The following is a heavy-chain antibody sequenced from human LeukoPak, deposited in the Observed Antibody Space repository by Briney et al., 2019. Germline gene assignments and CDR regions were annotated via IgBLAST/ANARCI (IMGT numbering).Heavy chain of an antibody. D-gene: IGHD1-26*01. V-gene: IGHV1-69*05. CDR1: GGTFSSYA. Sequence: SVKVFCKASGGTFSSYAISWVRQAPGQGLEWMGGIIPIFGTANYAQKFQGRVTITTDESTSTAYMELSSLRSEDTAVYYCARGPWSSSSYWELLRIERYYYYYYMDVWGKGTTVTVSS. J-gene: IGHJ6*03. CDR3: ARGPWSSSSYWELLRIERYYYYYYMDV. CDR2: IIPIFGTA.